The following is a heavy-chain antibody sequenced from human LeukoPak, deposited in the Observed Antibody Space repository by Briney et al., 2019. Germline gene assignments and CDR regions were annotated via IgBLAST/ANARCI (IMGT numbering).Heavy chain of an antibody. CDR2: IASDGSST. J-gene: IGHJ4*02. CDR1: GFTFSSYW. Sequence: GGSLRLSCAASGFTFSSYWMNWVRQAPGKGLVWVSRIASDGSSTNYADSVKGRFTISRDNAKNTLYLQMNSLGADDTAVYYCASRDYWGQGTLVTVSS. CDR3: ASRDY. D-gene: IGHD5-24*01. V-gene: IGHV3-74*01.